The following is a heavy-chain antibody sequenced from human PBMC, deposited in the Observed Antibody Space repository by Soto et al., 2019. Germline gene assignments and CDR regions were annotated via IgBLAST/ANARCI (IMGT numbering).Heavy chain of an antibody. CDR2: VYDSGST. V-gene: IGHV4-39*01. CDR3: ARQAYDILTGDLYYAYYNMDV. CDR1: GGSISSSSYY. D-gene: IGHD3-9*01. Sequence: PGGTLSLTCAVSGGSISSSSYYWGWIRQPPGKGLEWVGSVYDSGSTYYNPSLKSRVTISVDTSKNQFSLKLSSVTAADTAVYYCARQAYDILTGDLYYAYYNMDVWGQGTTVTISS. J-gene: IGHJ6*03.